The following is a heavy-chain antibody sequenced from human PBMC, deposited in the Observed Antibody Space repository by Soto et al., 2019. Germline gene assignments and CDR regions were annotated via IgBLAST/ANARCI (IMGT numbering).Heavy chain of an antibody. V-gene: IGHV3-30*18. CDR2: ISYDGSNK. J-gene: IGHJ6*03. CDR1: GFTFSSYG. Sequence: GGSLRLSCAASGFTFSSYGMHWVRQAPGKGLEWVAVISYDGSNKYYADSVKGRFTISSDNSKNTLYLQMNSLRAEDTAVYYCANGDGVRGVTGYYYYMDVWGKGTTVTVSS. CDR3: ANGDGVRGVTGYYYYMDV. D-gene: IGHD3-10*01.